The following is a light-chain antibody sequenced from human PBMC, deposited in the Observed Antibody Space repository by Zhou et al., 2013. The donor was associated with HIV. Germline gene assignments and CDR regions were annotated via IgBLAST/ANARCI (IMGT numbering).Light chain of an antibody. Sequence: EIVLTQSPATLSLSPGVRATLSCRASQTVISPFVAWYQQKPGQAPRLLIYGASKRATGIPDRFSGSGSGTDFTLTISRLEPEDFAVYYCQQYGSSPLTFGGGTKVEIK. V-gene: IGKV3-20*01. J-gene: IGKJ4*01. CDR2: GAS. CDR1: QTVISPF. CDR3: QQYGSSPLT.